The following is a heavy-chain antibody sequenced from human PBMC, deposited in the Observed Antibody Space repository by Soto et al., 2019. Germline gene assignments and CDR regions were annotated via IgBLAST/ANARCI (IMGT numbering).Heavy chain of an antibody. CDR2: ISWNSGSI. CDR1: GFTFENYA. CDR3: AQAKGIIATSHFDS. J-gene: IGHJ4*02. Sequence: EVQLVESGGGLVQPGRSLRLSCAASGFTFENYAMHWVRQAPGKGLEWVSGISWNSGSIGYADSVKGRFTISRDNAKKSLYLQMDVLTPADRALYYCAQAKGIIATSHFDSWGQGTLVTVSS. D-gene: IGHD3-16*02. V-gene: IGHV3-9*01.